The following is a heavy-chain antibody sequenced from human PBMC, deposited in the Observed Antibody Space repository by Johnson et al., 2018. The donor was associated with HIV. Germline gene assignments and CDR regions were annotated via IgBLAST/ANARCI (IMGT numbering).Heavy chain of an antibody. V-gene: IGHV3-30*03. CDR3: ARGRIATGGMRGGAFDV. Sequence: QVQLVESGGGLIQPGGSLRLSCAASGFTVSSNYMSWVRQAPGKGLEWVAVISHDGNKIFYADSVKGRFTISRDNSKNTLYLHMKSLRVEETALYYCARGRIATGGMRGGAFDVWGQGTMVTVSP. D-gene: IGHD6-13*01. J-gene: IGHJ3*01. CDR2: ISHDGNKI. CDR1: GFTVSSNY.